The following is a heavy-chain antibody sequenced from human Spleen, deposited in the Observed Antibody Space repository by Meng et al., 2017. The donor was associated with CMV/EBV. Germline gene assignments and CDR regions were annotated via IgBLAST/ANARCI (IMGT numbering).Heavy chain of an antibody. V-gene: IGHV3-21*06. Sequence: TFSNYNMDLVRQDPGKGLEWDSSIGSSNSEINYTDSVKSRLTISRDNAKDSLYLQMNSLRAEDTAVYYCARVEGITYYDFWSGYAGYWGQGTLVTVSS. CDR1: TFSNYN. CDR2: IGSSNSEI. J-gene: IGHJ4*02. CDR3: ARVEGITYYDFWSGYAGY. D-gene: IGHD3-3*01.